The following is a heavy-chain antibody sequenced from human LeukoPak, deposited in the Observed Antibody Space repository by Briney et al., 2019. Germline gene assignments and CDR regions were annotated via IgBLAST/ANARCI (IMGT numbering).Heavy chain of an antibody. CDR3: ARVPTTAYNWFDP. Sequence: GESLKISCKGSGYSFTSYWIGWVRQMPGKGLEWMGIIYPGDSDTRYSPSFQGQVTIPADKSISTAYLQWSSLKASDTAMYYCARVPTTAYNWFDPWGQGTPVTVSS. CDR1: GYSFTSYW. D-gene: IGHD4-17*01. V-gene: IGHV5-51*01. CDR2: IYPGDSDT. J-gene: IGHJ5*02.